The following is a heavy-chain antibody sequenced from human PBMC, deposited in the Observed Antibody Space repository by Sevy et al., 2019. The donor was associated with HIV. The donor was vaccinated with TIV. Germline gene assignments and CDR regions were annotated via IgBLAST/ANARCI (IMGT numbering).Heavy chain of an antibody. D-gene: IGHD3-22*01. V-gene: IGHV3-21*01. Sequence: GGSLRLSCAASGFSFNTYTMNWVRQAPGKGLEWVSSISFSSSYIYYADSVKGRFTISRDNAKKSLYLQMNSLRAEDTAVYYCAREVSSPDYYDTSSYGDEAFDIWGQGTMVTVSS. CDR1: GFSFNTYT. CDR2: ISFSSSYI. CDR3: AREVSSPDYYDTSSYGDEAFDI. J-gene: IGHJ3*02.